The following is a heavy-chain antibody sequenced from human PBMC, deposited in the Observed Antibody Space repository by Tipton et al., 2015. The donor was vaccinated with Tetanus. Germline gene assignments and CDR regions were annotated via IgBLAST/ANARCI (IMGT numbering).Heavy chain of an antibody. V-gene: IGHV4-59*12. Sequence: TLSLTCTVSGVSISSYYWSWIRQSPGKGLEWIGYIFYAGSTNSNPSLKSRLTISLDTSKNHFSLRLTSLSAADTAVYFCARRGGGSTFDHWGQGTLVTVSS. D-gene: IGHD1-26*01. CDR2: IFYAGST. CDR3: ARRGGGSTFDH. CDR1: GVSISSYY. J-gene: IGHJ4*02.